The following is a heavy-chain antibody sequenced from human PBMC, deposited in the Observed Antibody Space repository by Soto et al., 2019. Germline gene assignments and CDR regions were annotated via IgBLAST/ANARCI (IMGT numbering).Heavy chain of an antibody. CDR3: ARAVAVPADFDY. CDR1: GYTFTVYA. V-gene: IGHV1-3*05. J-gene: IGHJ4*02. Sequence: QVQLVQSGAEEKKPGASVKVSCKASGYTFTVYAMHWVRQAPGQRLEWMGWINAGNGNTKYSQKFQGRVTITRDTSASTAYMELSSLRSEDTAVYYCARAVAVPADFDYWGQGTLVTFSS. CDR2: INAGNGNT. D-gene: IGHD6-19*01.